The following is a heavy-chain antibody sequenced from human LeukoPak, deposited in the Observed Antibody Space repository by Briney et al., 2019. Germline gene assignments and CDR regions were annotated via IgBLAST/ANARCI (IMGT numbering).Heavy chain of an antibody. J-gene: IGHJ4*02. CDR1: GFTFGDYD. Sequence: GGSLRLSCEASGFTFGDYDMHWVRQAPGKGLEWVSYFSWNSGSVGYVDSVKGRFTISRDNAKNTLYLQMNSLRPEDTAVYYCRKDCGYSSSWYDYWGQGTLVTASS. CDR3: RKDCGYSSSWYDY. V-gene: IGHV3-9*01. CDR2: FSWNSGSV. D-gene: IGHD6-13*01.